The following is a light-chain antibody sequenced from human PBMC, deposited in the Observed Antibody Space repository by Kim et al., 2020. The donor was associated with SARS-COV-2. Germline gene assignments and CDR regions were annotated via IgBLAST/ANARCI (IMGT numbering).Light chain of an antibody. CDR1: QSVSTK. CDR2: DAS. V-gene: IGKV3-15*01. J-gene: IGKJ1*01. CDR3: QQYNNFRT. Sequence: EIVMTQSPPTLSVSPGERATLSCRASQSVSTKLVWYQQRPGQAPRLLIYDASTRATGIPARFSGSGSGTEFTLTISSLQSEDFAVYYCQQYNNFRTFGQGTKVDIK.